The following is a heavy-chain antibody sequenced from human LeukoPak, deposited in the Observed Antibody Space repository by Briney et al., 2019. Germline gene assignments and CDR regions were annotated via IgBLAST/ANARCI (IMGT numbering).Heavy chain of an antibody. V-gene: IGHV4-4*02. CDR3: ATPGRGLPPYNWFDP. J-gene: IGHJ5*02. D-gene: IGHD2-15*01. CDR2: IYHSGST. Sequence: SETLSLTCAVSGGSISSSNWWSWVRQPPGKGLEWIGEIYHSGSTNYNPSLKSRVTISVDTSKNQFSLKLSSVTAADTAVYYCATPGRGLPPYNWFDPWGQGTLVTVSS. CDR1: GGSISSSNW.